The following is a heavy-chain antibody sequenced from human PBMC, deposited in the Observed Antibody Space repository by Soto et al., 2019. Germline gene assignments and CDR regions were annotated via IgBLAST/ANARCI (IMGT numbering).Heavy chain of an antibody. J-gene: IGHJ3*02. CDR2: INAGNGNR. CDR1: GDTFTNYA. V-gene: IGHV1-3*01. CDR3: ATSSRRLSPSHDAFDI. Sequence: QVQVVQSGAEVKKPGASMKVSCKASGDTFTNYAIHWVRQAPGQRLEWMGWINAGNGNRKYSQKFQGRVTITRDTSASTAYMELSSLRSEDTAVYYCATSSRRLSPSHDAFDIWGQGTMVTVSS. D-gene: IGHD3-16*01.